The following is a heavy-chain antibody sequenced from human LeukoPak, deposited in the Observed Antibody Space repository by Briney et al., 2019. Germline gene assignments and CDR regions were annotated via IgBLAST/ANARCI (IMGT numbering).Heavy chain of an antibody. J-gene: IGHJ4*02. CDR3: ARGRRQLDY. V-gene: IGHV4-39*07. Sequence: PSETLSLTCSVSGGSISSSSNYWGWIRQPPGKGLEWIGTISYTGSTYYSPSLKSRVTISVDTSKNQFSLKLSSVTAADTAVYYCARGRRQLDYWGQGTLVTVSS. CDR1: GGSISSSSNY. D-gene: IGHD1-1*01. CDR2: ISYTGST.